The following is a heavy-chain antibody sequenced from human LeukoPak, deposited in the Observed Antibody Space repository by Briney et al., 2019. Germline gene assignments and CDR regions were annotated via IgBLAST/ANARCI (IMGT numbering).Heavy chain of an antibody. V-gene: IGHV3-48*03. J-gene: IGHJ4*02. CDR3: ARATTYDILTGYSDC. D-gene: IGHD3-9*01. Sequence: PGGSLRLSCAASGFTFSSYEMNWVRQAPGKGLEWVSYISSSGSTIYYADSVKGRFTISRDNAKKSLYLQMNSLRAEDTAVYYCARATTYDILTGYSDCWGQGTLVTVSS. CDR2: ISSSGSTI. CDR1: GFTFSSYE.